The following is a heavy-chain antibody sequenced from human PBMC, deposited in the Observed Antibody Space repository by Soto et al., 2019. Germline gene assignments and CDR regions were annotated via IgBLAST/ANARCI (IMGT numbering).Heavy chain of an antibody. CDR3: AKDRGRGSPVSGGMDV. V-gene: IGHV3-21*01. J-gene: IGHJ6*02. Sequence: GSLRLSCAASGFNFSSYNINWVRQAPGKGLEWVSSISSASNHIFYADSVKGRFTISRDNAKSPLNLQMNSLRAEDTAVYYCAKDRGRGSPVSGGMDVWGQGTTVTVSS. CDR1: GFNFSSYN. CDR2: ISSASNHI. D-gene: IGHD3-3*01.